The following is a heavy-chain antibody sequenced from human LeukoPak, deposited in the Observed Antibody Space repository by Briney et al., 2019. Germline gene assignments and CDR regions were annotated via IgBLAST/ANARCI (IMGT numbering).Heavy chain of an antibody. CDR3: ARDGSGFYHYYYMDV. CDR1: GFTFTDYN. CDR2: ISTVSTYT. Sequence: PGGSLTLSCAPSGFTFTDYNMNWVRQAPGKGLEWVAHISTVSTYTHYTDSVKGRFTISRDNRKNLLYLQMSSLGAEDTAVYYCARDGSGFYHYYYMDVWGKGTTVTVSS. J-gene: IGHJ6*03. D-gene: IGHD6-25*01. V-gene: IGHV3-21*01.